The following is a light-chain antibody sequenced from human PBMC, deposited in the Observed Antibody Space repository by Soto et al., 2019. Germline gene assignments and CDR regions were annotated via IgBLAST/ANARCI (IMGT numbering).Light chain of an antibody. Sequence: QSALTQPASVSGSLGQSITISCTGTRSDVGGYDYVSWYQHRPGEAPKLMIYDVSLRPSGVSYRFSGSKSGNTASLAISGLQAEDEGDYYCTSYTGGSTIVVFGGGTKLTVL. J-gene: IGLJ2*01. V-gene: IGLV2-14*03. CDR1: RSDVGGYDY. CDR3: TSYTGGSTIVV. CDR2: DVS.